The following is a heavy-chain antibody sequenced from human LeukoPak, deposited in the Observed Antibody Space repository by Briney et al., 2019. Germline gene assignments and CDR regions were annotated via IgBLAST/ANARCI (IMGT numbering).Heavy chain of an antibody. CDR2: TSNKADSYTT. V-gene: IGHV3-72*01. J-gene: IGHJ4*02. D-gene: IGHD2-15*01. CDR3: TRHYFSD. CDR1: EFIISDHY. Sequence: GGSLRLSCAASEFIISDHYMDWVRQAPGKGLEWIGRTSNKADSYTTYYAASVRGRFSISRDDSKNLLYLQMNSLKAEDTAVYYCTRHYFSDWGQGTLVTVSS.